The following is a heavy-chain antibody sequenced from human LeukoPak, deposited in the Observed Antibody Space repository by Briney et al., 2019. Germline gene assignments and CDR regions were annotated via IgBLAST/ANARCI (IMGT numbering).Heavy chain of an antibody. V-gene: IGHV3-7*01. CDR2: IRQDGGEK. Sequence: GGSLRLSCAVSGFTFSDYWMNWVRQAPGKGLELVASIRQDGGEKSYVDSVKGRFTISRDNTKRSLYLQMSSLRAEDTAVYYCARDGTAAGLYFDLWGQGTLLTVSS. CDR3: ARDGTAAGLYFDL. CDR1: GFTFSDYW. D-gene: IGHD6-13*01. J-gene: IGHJ4*01.